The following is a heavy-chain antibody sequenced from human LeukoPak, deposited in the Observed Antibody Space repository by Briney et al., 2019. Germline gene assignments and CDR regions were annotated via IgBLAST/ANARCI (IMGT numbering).Heavy chain of an antibody. CDR2: INPNSAGT. CDR1: GYTFTDYY. V-gene: IGHV1-2*02. Sequence: APVKVSCKASGYTFTDYYMHWVRQAPGQGLEWMGWINPNSAGTDYAQNFQGRVTMTRDTSISTAYMELSRLTSDDTAVYYCARDPQYNWGPFDYWGQGILVTVSS. D-gene: IGHD1-20*01. J-gene: IGHJ4*02. CDR3: ARDPQYNWGPFDY.